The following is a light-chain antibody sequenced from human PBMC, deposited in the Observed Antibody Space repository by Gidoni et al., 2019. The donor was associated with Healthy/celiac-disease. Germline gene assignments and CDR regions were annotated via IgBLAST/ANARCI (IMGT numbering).Light chain of an antibody. V-gene: IGKV3-20*01. CDR2: GSS. J-gene: IGKJ4*01. CDR1: QSVSSSY. Sequence: EILLTQSPGTLSLSPGERATLACRASQSVSSSYLAWYQQQPGQAPRLLIYGSSSRASGIPDRFSGSGSGTDFTLTISRLEPEDFAVYYCQQYGSSPLTFGGGTKVEIK. CDR3: QQYGSSPLT.